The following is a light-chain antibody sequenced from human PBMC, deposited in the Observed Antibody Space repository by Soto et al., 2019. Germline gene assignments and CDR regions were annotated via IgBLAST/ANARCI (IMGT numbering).Light chain of an antibody. CDR3: ASYAGGNQV. Sequence: QSALTQPPSASASSGQSVTISCTGTSSDVGGYDYVSWYQHHPGKAPKLMIYEVTKRSSGVHDRFSGSKSGNTASLTVSGLLAEDEADYYCASYAGGNQVFGTGTKLTVL. CDR2: EVT. J-gene: IGLJ1*01. CDR1: SSDVGGYDY. V-gene: IGLV2-8*01.